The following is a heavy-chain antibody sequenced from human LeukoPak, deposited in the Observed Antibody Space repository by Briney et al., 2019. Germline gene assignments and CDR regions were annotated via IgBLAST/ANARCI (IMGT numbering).Heavy chain of an antibody. Sequence: ASVKVSCKASGYTFTSYYMHWVRQAPGQGLEWMGIINPSGGSTSYAQKFQGRVTMTRDMSTSTAYMELRSLRFDDTAVYYCARGQTNRLLWVGELLSNINPFDYWGQGTLVTVSS. CDR3: ARGQTNRLLWVGELLSNINPFDY. CDR2: INPSGGST. D-gene: IGHD3-10*01. V-gene: IGHV1-46*01. CDR1: GYTFTSYY. J-gene: IGHJ4*02.